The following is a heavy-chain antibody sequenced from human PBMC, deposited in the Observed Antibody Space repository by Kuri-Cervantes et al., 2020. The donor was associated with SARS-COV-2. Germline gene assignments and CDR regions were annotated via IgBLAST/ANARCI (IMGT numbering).Heavy chain of an antibody. V-gene: IGHV5-51*01. D-gene: IGHD1-26*01. CDR2: IYPGDSDT. CDR1: GYSFTSYW. Sequence: GGSLRLSCKGSGYSFTSYWIGWVRQMPGKGLEWMGVIYPGDSDTRYSPSFQGQVTISADKSISTAYLQWSSLKASDTAIYYCAKRGSGNYLRAFDYWGQGTLVTVSS. CDR3: AKRGSGNYLRAFDY. J-gene: IGHJ4*02.